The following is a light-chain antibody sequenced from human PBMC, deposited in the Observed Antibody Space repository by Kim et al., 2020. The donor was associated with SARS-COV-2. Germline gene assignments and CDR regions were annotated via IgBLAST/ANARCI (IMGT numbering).Light chain of an antibody. CDR1: SSDVGAYNF. J-gene: IGLJ3*02. V-gene: IGLV2-8*01. CDR2: EVN. CDR3: SSYAGSNTVL. Sequence: QSALTQPPSASGSPGQSVTISCTGTSSDVGAYNFVSWYQQHPGKAPKLMIHEVNKRPSGVPDRFSGSKSANTASLTVSGLQAEDEAAYYCSSYAGSNTVLFGGGTQLTVL.